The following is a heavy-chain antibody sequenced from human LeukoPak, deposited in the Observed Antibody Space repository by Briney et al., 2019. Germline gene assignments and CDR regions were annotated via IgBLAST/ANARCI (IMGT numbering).Heavy chain of an antibody. J-gene: IGHJ5*02. V-gene: IGHV3-23*01. CDR2: ISGSGGST. CDR3: ARERIPTTGTGWFDP. Sequence: PGGSLRLSCAASGFTFSSYAMSWVRQAPGKGLEWVSAISGSGGSTYYADSVKGRFTISRDNSKNTLYLQLNSLRTEDTAVYYCARERIPTTGTGWFDPWGQGTLVTVSS. D-gene: IGHD6-13*01. CDR1: GFTFSSYA.